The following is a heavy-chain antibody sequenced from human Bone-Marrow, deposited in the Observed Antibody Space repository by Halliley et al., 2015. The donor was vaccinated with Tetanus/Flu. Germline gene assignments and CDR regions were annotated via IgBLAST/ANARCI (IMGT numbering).Heavy chain of an antibody. D-gene: IGHD2-21*01. V-gene: IGHV4-30-4*01. CDR2: VSYRGSP. J-gene: IGHJ6*02. CDR3: ARRRYFYYGLDV. Sequence: EWVGFVSYRGSPYPTPSPKSRVTISVNTSNNQFSLKMSSVTAADPAVYYCARRRYFYYGLDVWGQGTTVSGSS.